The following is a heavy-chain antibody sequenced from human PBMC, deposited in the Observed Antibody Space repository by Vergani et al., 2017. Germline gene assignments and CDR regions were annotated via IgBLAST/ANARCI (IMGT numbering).Heavy chain of an antibody. D-gene: IGHD3-10*01. J-gene: IGHJ6*03. Sequence: QVQLQESGPGLVKPSETLSLTCTVSGGSISSYYWSWVRQAPGKGLEWVAVISYDGSNKYYADSVKGRFTISRDNSKNTLYRQMNSLRAEDTAVYYCARGGRFESPSRNYYYYMDVWGKGTTVTVSS. CDR1: GGSISSYY. CDR3: ARGGRFESPSRNYYYYMDV. CDR2: ISYDGSNK. V-gene: IGHV3-30-3*01.